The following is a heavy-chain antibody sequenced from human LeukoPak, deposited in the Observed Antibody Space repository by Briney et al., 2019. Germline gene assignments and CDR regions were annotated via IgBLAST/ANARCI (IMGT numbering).Heavy chain of an antibody. CDR1: GFTFSSYG. CDR3: AKDGKYCSSTSCYLNYYYYGMDV. CDR2: ISYEGSNK. Sequence: GGSLRLSCAASGFTFSSYGMHWVRQAPGKGLEWVAVISYEGSNKYYADSVKGRFTISRDNSKNTLYLQMNSLRAEDTAVYYCAKDGKYCSSTSCYLNYYYYGMDVWGKGTTVTVSS. D-gene: IGHD2-2*01. V-gene: IGHV3-30*18. J-gene: IGHJ6*04.